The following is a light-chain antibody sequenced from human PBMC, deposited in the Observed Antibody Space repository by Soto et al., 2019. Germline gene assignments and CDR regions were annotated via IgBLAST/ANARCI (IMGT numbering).Light chain of an antibody. CDR3: QQYNGLPTWT. CDR1: QTISSW. CDR2: KAS. J-gene: IGKJ1*01. V-gene: IGKV1-5*03. Sequence: IQMNQSPSTLSASVGDRVSVTCRASQTISSWLAWYQQKPGKAPNLLIYKASTLQSGVPSRFSGNGSGTEFTLTITSLQPDDSATYYCQQYNGLPTWTFGQGAKVDIK.